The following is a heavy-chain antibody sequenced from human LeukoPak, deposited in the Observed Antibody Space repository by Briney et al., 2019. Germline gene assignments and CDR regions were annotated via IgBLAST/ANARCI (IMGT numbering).Heavy chain of an antibody. Sequence: GASVKVFCKASGYTFTSYGISWVRQAPGQGLEWMGWISAYNGNTNYAQKLQGRVTMTTDTSTSTAYMELRSLRSDDTAVYYCARMGGLWDYDILTGYWHPLDYWGQGTLVTVSS. CDR2: ISAYNGNT. J-gene: IGHJ4*02. D-gene: IGHD3-9*01. V-gene: IGHV1-18*04. CDR1: GYTFTSYG. CDR3: ARMGGLWDYDILTGYWHPLDY.